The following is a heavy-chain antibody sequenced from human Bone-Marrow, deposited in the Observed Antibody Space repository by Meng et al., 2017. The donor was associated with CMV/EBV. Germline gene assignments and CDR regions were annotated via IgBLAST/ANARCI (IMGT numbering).Heavy chain of an antibody. CDR2: HNHCEST. Sequence: SFGCCSCSWVRQPPGQELVWIGAHNHCESTNSNPSLKSGVANSVDTSKNLYSLKLSSVTAADTAVYYCARMRRGIFGVVKNIWFDPWGQGTLVTVSS. D-gene: IGHD3-3*01. V-gene: IGHV4-34*01. J-gene: IGHJ5*02. CDR1: SFGCCS. CDR3: ARMRRGIFGVVKNIWFDP.